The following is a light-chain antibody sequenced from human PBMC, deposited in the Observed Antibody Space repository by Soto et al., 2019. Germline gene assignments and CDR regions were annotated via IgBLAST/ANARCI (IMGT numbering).Light chain of an antibody. J-gene: IGLJ2*01. CDR3: QSYDDSLSGSVV. CDR1: NSNIGAGYY. CDR2: GNY. Sequence: QSVLTQPPSVSGAPGQRVTISCTGTNSNIGAGYYVHWYQHLPGTAPSLLIYGNYIRASGVPDRFSASTSDTSASLTVTGLQPEDEAHYYCQSYDDSLSGSVVFGGGTKLTVL. V-gene: IGLV1-40*01.